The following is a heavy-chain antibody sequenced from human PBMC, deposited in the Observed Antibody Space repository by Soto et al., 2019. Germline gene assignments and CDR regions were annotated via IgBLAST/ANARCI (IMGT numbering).Heavy chain of an antibody. CDR1: GFNFGTFW. J-gene: IGHJ6*02. CDR3: AREWQSSFCSPTTCYFYGMDV. D-gene: IGHD2-21*01. CDR2: IKEDGSEA. V-gene: IGHV3-7*01. Sequence: KLVESGGGLGQPGGSLRLSCAASGFNFGTFWMSWVRQAPGKGREWVASIKEDGSEAYYVDSVKGRFTISRDNAKHSLYLQLHSLGVEDTALYYCAREWQSSFCSPTTCYFYGMDVWGQGTTVTVSS.